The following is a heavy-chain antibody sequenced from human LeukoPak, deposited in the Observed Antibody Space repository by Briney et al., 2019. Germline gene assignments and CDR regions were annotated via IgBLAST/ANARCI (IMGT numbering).Heavy chain of an antibody. CDR3: ATDRDYYDNSVVPLDH. CDR1: GFTFSSYA. D-gene: IGHD3-22*01. CDR2: ISGSGRST. Sequence: LTGGSLRLSCAASGFTFSSYAMNWVRQVPGKGLEWVSTISGSGRSTYYADSVKGRFTISRDNSKKTLYLHMNSLRAEDTAVYYCATDRDYYDNSVVPLDHWGQGTLVTVSS. V-gene: IGHV3-23*01. J-gene: IGHJ4*02.